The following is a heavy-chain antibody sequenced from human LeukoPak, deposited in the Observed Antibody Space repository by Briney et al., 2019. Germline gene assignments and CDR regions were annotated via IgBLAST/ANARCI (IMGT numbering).Heavy chain of an antibody. J-gene: IGHJ4*02. CDR1: GFTFSNAW. V-gene: IGHV3-15*01. CDR2: IKSKTDGGTT. CDR3: TTDRYYYDFYDY. Sequence: PGGSLRLSCAASGFTFSNAWMSWVRQAPGKGLEWVGRIKSKTDGGTTDNAAPVKGRFTISRDDPKNTLYLQMNSLKTEDTAVYYCTTDRYYYDFYDYWGQGTLVTVSS. D-gene: IGHD3-22*01.